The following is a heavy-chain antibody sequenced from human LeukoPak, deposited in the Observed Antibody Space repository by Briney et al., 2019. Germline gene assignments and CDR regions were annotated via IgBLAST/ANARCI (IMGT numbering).Heavy chain of an antibody. D-gene: IGHD1-7*01. CDR3: ARDGTTEGDYYFDY. V-gene: IGHV1-3*01. CDR1: GYTFTSYA. J-gene: IGHJ4*02. CDR2: INAGNGNT. Sequence: ASVKVSCKASGYTFTSYAMHWVRQAPGQRLEWMGWINAGNGNTKYSQKFQGRVTITRDTSASTAYMELSSLRSEDTAVYYCARDGTTEGDYYFDYWGQGTLVTVSS.